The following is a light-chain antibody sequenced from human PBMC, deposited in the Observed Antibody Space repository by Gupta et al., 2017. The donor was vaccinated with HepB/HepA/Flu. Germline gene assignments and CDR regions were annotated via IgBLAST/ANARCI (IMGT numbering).Light chain of an antibody. CDR3: QAWDSSVVVV. CDR2: RDS. V-gene: IGLV3-1*01. Sequence: YALTQPLSVFVSPGQTASLPCSGDNLEDKYVCGYQQKPRQTRVVVIYRDSKRHSGIPERFSGSNAGNTATLTISGTQAMDEADYYCQAWDSSVVVVFGGGTKLTVL. CDR1: NLEDKY. J-gene: IGLJ2*01.